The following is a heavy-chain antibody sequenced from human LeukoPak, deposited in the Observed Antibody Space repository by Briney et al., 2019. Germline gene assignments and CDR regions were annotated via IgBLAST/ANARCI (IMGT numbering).Heavy chain of an antibody. V-gene: IGHV4-4*07. J-gene: IGHJ4*02. D-gene: IGHD6-13*01. CDR1: GGSISSYY. Sequence: SETLYLTCNVSGGSISSYYWSWIRQPAGKGLEWIGRIHTSGSTNYNPSLKSRVTMSVETSKNQFSLKLSYVTAADTAVYYCARDVIAAAGYFDYWGQGTLVTVSS. CDR3: ARDVIAAAGYFDY. CDR2: IHTSGST.